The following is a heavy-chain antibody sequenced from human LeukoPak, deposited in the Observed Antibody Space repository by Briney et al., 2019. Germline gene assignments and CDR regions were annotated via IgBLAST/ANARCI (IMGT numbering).Heavy chain of an antibody. Sequence: KPSETLSLTRTVSGHSITNYYWSWIRQPAGKGLEWIGRIYSSGNTNYNPSLQSRVTMSVDASKNQFSLKLSSVTAADTAVYYCARVGSDGSYFDSWGQGTLVTVSS. CDR1: GHSITNYY. CDR2: IYSSGNT. J-gene: IGHJ4*02. V-gene: IGHV4-4*07. D-gene: IGHD1-26*01. CDR3: ARVGSDGSYFDS.